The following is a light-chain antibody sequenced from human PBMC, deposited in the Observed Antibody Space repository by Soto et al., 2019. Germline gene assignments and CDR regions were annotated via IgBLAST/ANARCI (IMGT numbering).Light chain of an antibody. J-gene: IGKJ4*01. CDR2: DAS. CDR1: QSVSSY. V-gene: IGKV3-11*01. Sequence: EIVLTQSPATPSLSPGERATLSCRASQSVSSYVSWYQQKPGQAPRLLIYDASNRATGIPARFSGSGSGTDFTLTISSLEPEDFAVYYCQQRSNWPPALTFGGGTKVEIK. CDR3: QQRSNWPPALT.